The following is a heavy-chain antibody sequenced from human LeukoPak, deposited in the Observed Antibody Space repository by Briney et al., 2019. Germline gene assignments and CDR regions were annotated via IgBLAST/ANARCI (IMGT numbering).Heavy chain of an antibody. J-gene: IGHJ4*02. CDR3: ARRFDS. CDR2: IGPGVDI. Sequence: SLRLSCAASGFSFTAYSMNWVRQAPGRGLEWISYIGPGVDIYDADSVTGRFTVSRDTAKNSLYLQMNGLRVEDTAVYYCARRFDSWGQGTLDSVSS. CDR1: GFSFTAYS. V-gene: IGHV3-48*01.